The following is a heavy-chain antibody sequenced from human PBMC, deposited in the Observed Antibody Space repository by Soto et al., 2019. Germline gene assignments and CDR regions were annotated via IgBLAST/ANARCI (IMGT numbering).Heavy chain of an antibody. CDR2: ISTYNGNT. Sequence: QVKLVQSGAEVKKPGASVKVSCKASGYTFTRYGTSWVRQAPGQGLEWMGWISTYNGNTKYAQKLQGRVTMTTDTSTSTAYREMRSMRSDDTAVFYCAREMVRGVGADYGGKVTVVTVCS. J-gene: IGHJ4*02. CDR1: GYTFTRYG. D-gene: IGHD3-10*01. CDR3: AREMVRGVGADY. V-gene: IGHV1-18*01.